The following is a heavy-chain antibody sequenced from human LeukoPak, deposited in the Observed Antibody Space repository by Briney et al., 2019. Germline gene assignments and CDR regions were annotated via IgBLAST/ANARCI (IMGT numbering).Heavy chain of an antibody. J-gene: IGHJ6*02. CDR1: GYSFTSYW. Sequence: GESLKISCKGSGYSFTSYWIGWVRQMPGKGLEWMGIIYPGDSDTRYSPSFQGQVTISADKSISTAYPQWSSLKASDTAMYYCARLRVNYYYGMDVWGQGTTVTVSS. CDR2: IYPGDSDT. CDR3: ARLRVNYYYGMDV. V-gene: IGHV5-51*01.